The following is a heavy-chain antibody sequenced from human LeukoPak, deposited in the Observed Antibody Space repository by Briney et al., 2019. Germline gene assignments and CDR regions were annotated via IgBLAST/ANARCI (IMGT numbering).Heavy chain of an antibody. V-gene: IGHV3-9*01. CDR2: ISWNSGSI. Sequence: GGSLRLSCAGSGFIFNNYAMYWVRQPPGKGLEWVSGISWNSGSIDYADSVKGRFTISRDNAKNSLYLQMNSLRVEDTAFYYCAKDNRRHYTSGPNPDSLHWGQGALVTVSS. J-gene: IGHJ4*02. CDR1: GFIFNNYA. D-gene: IGHD6-19*01. CDR3: AKDNRRHYTSGPNPDSLH.